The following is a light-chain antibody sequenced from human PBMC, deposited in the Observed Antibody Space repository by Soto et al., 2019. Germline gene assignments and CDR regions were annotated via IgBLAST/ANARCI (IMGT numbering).Light chain of an antibody. J-gene: IGKJ1*01. CDR1: QSISSW. Sequence: DIQMTQSPSTLSASVGDRVTITCRASQSISSWLTWYQQKPGKAPKLLIYKASSLESGVPSRFSGSGSGTEFTLTISSLQHDDFATYYCQQYKSYSRTFGQGTKVEIK. CDR2: KAS. V-gene: IGKV1-5*03. CDR3: QQYKSYSRT.